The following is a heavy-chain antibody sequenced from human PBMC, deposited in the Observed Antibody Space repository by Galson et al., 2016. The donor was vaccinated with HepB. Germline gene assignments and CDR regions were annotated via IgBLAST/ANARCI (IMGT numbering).Heavy chain of an antibody. CDR3: ARATEIPGTYWFDP. Sequence: SVKVSCKASGYTFTKYAINWVRQAPGQGLEWMGWINTNTGNPTYAQGFTGRFVFSLDTSVSTTYLQISSLKADGTALYFCARATEIPGTYWFDPWGQGTLVTVSS. V-gene: IGHV7-4-1*02. J-gene: IGHJ5*02. CDR2: INTNTGNP. D-gene: IGHD1-20*01. CDR1: GYTFTKYA.